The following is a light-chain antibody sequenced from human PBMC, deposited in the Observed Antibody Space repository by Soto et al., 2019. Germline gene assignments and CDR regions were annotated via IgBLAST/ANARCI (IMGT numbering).Light chain of an antibody. CDR2: GAS. Sequence: EIMLTQSPGTLSLSPGERATLSCRASQSVSSSYLAWYQQKPGQAPRLLIYGASTRATGIPARFSGSGSGTEFTLTITSLQSEDFAVYYCQQYKKWPWTFGQGTKVDIK. CDR3: QQYKKWPWT. J-gene: IGKJ1*01. CDR1: QSVSSSY. V-gene: IGKV3-15*01.